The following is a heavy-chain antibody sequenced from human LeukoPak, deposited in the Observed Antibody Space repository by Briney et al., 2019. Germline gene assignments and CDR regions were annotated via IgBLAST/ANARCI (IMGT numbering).Heavy chain of an antibody. J-gene: IGHJ4*02. Sequence: ASVKVSCKASGYTFTSYGISWVRQAPGQGLEWMGWISGYNGNTNYAQKLQGRVTMTTDTSTSTAYTELRSLRSDDTAVYYCARELYDFWSGYYTGMAGYWGQGTLVTVSS. V-gene: IGHV1-18*01. CDR3: ARELYDFWSGYYTGMAGY. D-gene: IGHD3-3*01. CDR2: ISGYNGNT. CDR1: GYTFTSYG.